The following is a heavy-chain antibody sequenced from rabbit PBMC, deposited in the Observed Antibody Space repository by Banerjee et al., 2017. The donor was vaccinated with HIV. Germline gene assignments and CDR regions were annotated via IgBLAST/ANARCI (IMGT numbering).Heavy chain of an antibody. CDR3: ARGLGSSGVGAIYRLNL. V-gene: IGHV1S40*01. J-gene: IGHJ4*01. D-gene: IGHD1-1*01. Sequence: QSLEESGGGLVQPEGSLALTCKASGFSFSSSDYICWVRQAPGKGLEWISCIAGSSSGFTYSATWAKGRFTISKTSSTTVTLQMPSLTAADTATYFCARGLGSSGVGAIYRLNLWGPGTLVTVS. CDR2: IAGSSSGFT. CDR1: GFSFSSSDY.